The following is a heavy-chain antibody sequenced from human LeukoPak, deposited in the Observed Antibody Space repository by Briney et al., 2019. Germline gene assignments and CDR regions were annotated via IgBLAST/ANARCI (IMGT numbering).Heavy chain of an antibody. CDR3: AKIHDSGDES. CDR2: IKLDGSET. D-gene: IGHD4-17*01. J-gene: IGHJ4*02. Sequence: GGSLRLSCAASGFTFSGYWMNWVRQAPGKGLEWVANIKLDGSETHYADSVKGRFTISRDNAKNSLYLQMNSLRAEDTALYYCAKIHDSGDESWGQGTLVTVSS. CDR1: GFTFSGYW. V-gene: IGHV3-7*03.